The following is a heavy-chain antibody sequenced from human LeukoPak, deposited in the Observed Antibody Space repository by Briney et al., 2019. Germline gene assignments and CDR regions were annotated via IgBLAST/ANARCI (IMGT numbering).Heavy chain of an antibody. CDR2: IYTSGST. D-gene: IGHD6-13*01. CDR3: ARVSQQLVPYYYYYYYMDV. Sequence: PSETLSLTCTVSGGSISSYYWSWIRQPAGKGLEWIGRIYTSGSTNYNPSLKSRVTMSADTSKNQFSLKLSSVTAADTAVYYCARVSQQLVPYYYYYYYMDVWGKGTTVTVSS. CDR1: GGSISSYY. V-gene: IGHV4-4*07. J-gene: IGHJ6*03.